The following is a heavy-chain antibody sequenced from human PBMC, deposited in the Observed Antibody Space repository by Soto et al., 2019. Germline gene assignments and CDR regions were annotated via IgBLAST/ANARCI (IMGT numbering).Heavy chain of an antibody. D-gene: IGHD1-26*01. Sequence: PSETLSLTCTVSGGSISSGGYYWSWIRQHPGKGLEWIGYIYYSGSTYYNPSLKSRVTISVDTSKNQFSLKLSSVTAADTAVYYCARVPHGARGWFDPWGQGTLVTVSS. CDR3: ARVPHGARGWFDP. CDR1: GGSISSGGYY. CDR2: IYYSGST. V-gene: IGHV4-31*03. J-gene: IGHJ5*02.